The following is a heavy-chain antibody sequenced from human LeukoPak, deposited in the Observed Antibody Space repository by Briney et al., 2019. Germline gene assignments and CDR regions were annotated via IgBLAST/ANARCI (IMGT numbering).Heavy chain of an antibody. V-gene: IGHV3-7*05. CDR1: GFTFSGFW. CDR3: AKNLENSAWYEG. CDR2: INRDGSER. D-gene: IGHD6-13*01. J-gene: IGHJ1*01. Sequence: GGSLRLSCAASGFTFSGFWMSWVRQAPGKGLEWVANINRDGSERYYVDSVKGRFTISRDNSRDTLYLQMNSLRVEDTAVYYCAKNLENSAWYEGWGQGTLVTVSS.